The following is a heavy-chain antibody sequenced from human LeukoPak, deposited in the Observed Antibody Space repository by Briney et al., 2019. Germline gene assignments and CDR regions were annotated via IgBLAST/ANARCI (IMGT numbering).Heavy chain of an antibody. CDR1: GYTFSAYC. J-gene: IGHJ1*01. CDR2: VNPNNGDT. CDR3: ARRFCTPGNRFPDY. D-gene: IGHD1-14*01. Sequence: EASVKVSCKASGYTFSAYCVYWVRQVPAPGHGLEWMGWVNPNNGDTEYAEKFRGRVTMTRDTSIATASMELSSLTYDDTGIYYCARRFCTPGNRFPDYWGQGTLVTVSS. V-gene: IGHV1-2*02.